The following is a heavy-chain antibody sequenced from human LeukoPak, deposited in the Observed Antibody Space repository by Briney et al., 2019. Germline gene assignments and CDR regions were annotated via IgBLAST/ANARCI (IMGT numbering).Heavy chain of an antibody. Sequence: PGGSLRLSCAASGFSFDDYAMHWVRQAPGRGLEWVSLISEDGSNTYYADSLKGRFTISRDNSKNSLYLQMNSLRTEDTALYYCAKEEGTATTFDSWGQRTLVTVSS. CDR2: ISEDGSNT. CDR1: GFSFDDYA. D-gene: IGHD1-26*01. J-gene: IGHJ4*02. CDR3: AKEEGTATTFDS. V-gene: IGHV3-43*02.